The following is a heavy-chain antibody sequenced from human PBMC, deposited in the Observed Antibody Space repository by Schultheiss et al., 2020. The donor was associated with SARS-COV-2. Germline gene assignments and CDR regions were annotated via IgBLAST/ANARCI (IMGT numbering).Heavy chain of an antibody. CDR2: IYYSGST. V-gene: IGHV4-59*01. CDR3: ARAVSYYTFFDY. D-gene: IGHD3-22*01. Sequence: SETLSLTCAVYGGSFSGYYWNWIRQPPGKGLEWIGYIYYSGSTNYNPSLKSRVTISVDTSKNQFSLKLSSVTAADTALYYCARAVSYYTFFDYWGQGTLVTVSS. J-gene: IGHJ4*02. CDR1: GGSFSGYY.